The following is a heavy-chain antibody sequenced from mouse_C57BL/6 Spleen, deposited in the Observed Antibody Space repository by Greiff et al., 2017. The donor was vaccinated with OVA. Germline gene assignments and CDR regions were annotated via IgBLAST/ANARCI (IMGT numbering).Heavy chain of an antibody. Sequence: QVQLQQPGAELVKPGASVKMSCKASGYTFTSYWLTWVKQRPGQGLEWIGDIYPGSGSTNYNEKFKSKATMTVDTSSSTAYMQLSSLTSEDSAVYYCAREGGNLAWFAYWGQGTLVTVSA. V-gene: IGHV1-55*01. D-gene: IGHD2-1*01. CDR1: GYTFTSYW. CDR2: IYPGSGST. CDR3: AREGGNLAWFAY. J-gene: IGHJ3*01.